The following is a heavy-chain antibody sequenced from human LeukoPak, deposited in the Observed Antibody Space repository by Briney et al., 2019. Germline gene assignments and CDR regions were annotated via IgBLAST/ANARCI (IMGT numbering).Heavy chain of an antibody. D-gene: IGHD2-2*01. J-gene: IGHJ4*02. V-gene: IGHV3-74*01. CDR2: INSDGSST. CDR3: ARLEDCSSTSCYSSIDY. CDR1: GFTFSSYW. Sequence: GGSLRLSCAASGFTFSSYWMHWVRQAPGKGLVWVSRINSDGSSTSYADSVKGRFTISRDNAKNTLYLQMISLRAEDTAVYYCARLEDCSSTSCYSSIDYWGQGTLVTVSS.